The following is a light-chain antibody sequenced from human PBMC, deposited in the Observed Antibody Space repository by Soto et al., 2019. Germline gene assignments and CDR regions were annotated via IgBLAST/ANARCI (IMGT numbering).Light chain of an antibody. CDR3: QQYYSTPWT. CDR1: QSIFYSSNNKNY. V-gene: IGKV4-1*01. Sequence: DSVRTQSPDSLAVSLGERATINCKSSQSIFYSSNNKNYLTWYQQKPGQPPKLLIYWASTRESGVPDRFSGSGPGTDFTLTISSLQAEDVAVYYCQQYYSTPWTFGQGTKVDI. J-gene: IGKJ1*01. CDR2: WAS.